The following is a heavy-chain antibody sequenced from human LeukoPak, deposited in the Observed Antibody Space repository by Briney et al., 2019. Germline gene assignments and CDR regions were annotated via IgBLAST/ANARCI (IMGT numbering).Heavy chain of an antibody. D-gene: IGHD6-19*01. CDR3: ARGEQWLVIYFDY. V-gene: IGHV4-39*07. J-gene: IGHJ4*02. Sequence: SETLSLTCTVSGGSISSSSYYWGWIRQPPGKGLEWIGSIYYSGSTYCNPSLKSRVTMSVDTSKNQFSLKLSSVTAADTAVYYCARGEQWLVIYFDYWGQGTLVTVSS. CDR1: GGSISSSSYY. CDR2: IYYSGST.